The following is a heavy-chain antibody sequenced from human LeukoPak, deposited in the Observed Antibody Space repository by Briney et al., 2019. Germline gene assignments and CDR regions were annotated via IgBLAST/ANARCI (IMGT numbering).Heavy chain of an antibody. J-gene: IGHJ4*02. D-gene: IGHD3-3*01. CDR1: GGSFSGYY. Sequence: SETLSLTCAVYGGSFSGYYWSWVRQPPGKGREWSGEINQSGSTNYNPSLKSRVNISVDTSKNQIYLRWRYVAGADTAVYYCARGDFYIAWSGYPYYFDYWGQGTLVTVSS. CDR2: INQSGST. V-gene: IGHV4-34*01. CDR3: ARGDFYIAWSGYPYYFDY.